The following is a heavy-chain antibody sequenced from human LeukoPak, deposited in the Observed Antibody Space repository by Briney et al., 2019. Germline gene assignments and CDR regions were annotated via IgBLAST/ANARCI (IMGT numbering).Heavy chain of an antibody. CDR2: ISSSSSTI. CDR3: AKRAPMASGYSY. J-gene: IGHJ4*02. D-gene: IGHD3-22*01. CDR1: GFTFRDYF. Sequence: SGGSLRLSCAASGFTFRDYFMTWIRQAPGKGLEWVSYISSSSSTIYYADSVKGRFTISRDNAKNSLYLQMNSLRAEDTAVYYCAKRAPMASGYSYWGQGTLVTVSS. V-gene: IGHV3-11*04.